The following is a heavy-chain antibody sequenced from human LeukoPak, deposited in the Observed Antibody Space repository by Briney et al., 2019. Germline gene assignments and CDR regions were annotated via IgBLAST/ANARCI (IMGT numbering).Heavy chain of an antibody. V-gene: IGHV4-38-2*02. CDR2: IYHSGST. J-gene: IGHJ6*03. D-gene: IGHD3-3*01. CDR1: GYSISSGYY. CDR3: ARKVKGIWSGYFSPGYYYMDV. Sequence: SETLSLTCTVSGYSISSGYYWGWIRQPPGKGLEWIGSIYHSGSTYYNPSLKSRVTISVDTSKNQFSLKLSSVTAADTAVYYCARKVKGIWSGYFSPGYYYMDVWGKGTTVTVSS.